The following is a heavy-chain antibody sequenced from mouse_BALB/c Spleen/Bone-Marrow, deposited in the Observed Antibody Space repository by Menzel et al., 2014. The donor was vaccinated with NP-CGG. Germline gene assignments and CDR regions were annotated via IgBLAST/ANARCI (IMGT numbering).Heavy chain of an antibody. CDR3: ARGGFRGLDS. J-gene: IGHJ2*01. CDR1: GFTFSSYA. Sequence: DVKLVESGGGLVKPGGSLKLSCAASGFTFSSYAMSWVRQTPEKRLEWVASISSGGSTYYPDSVKGRFTISRDNARNILYLQMSSLRSQDTAMYYCARGGFRGLDSWGQGTTPTVSS. CDR2: ISSGGST. V-gene: IGHV5-6-5*01.